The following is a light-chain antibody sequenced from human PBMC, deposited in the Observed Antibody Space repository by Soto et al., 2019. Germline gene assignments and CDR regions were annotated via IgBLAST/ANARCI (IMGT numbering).Light chain of an antibody. Sequence: EIVLTQSPATLSLSPGERATLSCRASQRVSSYLAWYQQKPAQAPRLLIYDASNRATGIPARFSGSGSGTDFTLTISSLEPEDFAVYYCQQRSNWPPTFGQGTKLEI. V-gene: IGKV3-11*01. CDR3: QQRSNWPPT. J-gene: IGKJ2*01. CDR1: QRVSSY. CDR2: DAS.